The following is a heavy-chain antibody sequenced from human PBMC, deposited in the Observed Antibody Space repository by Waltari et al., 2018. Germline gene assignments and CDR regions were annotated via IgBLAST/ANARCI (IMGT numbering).Heavy chain of an antibody. Sequence: QVQLQQWGAGLLKPSETLSLSCSVSRGSFSAYHWTWIRQSPGKGLEWIGEIEHKGVAISVDTSKNQFSLNRTSVTATDTAVYFCARPSVAARLGSLDYWGQGALVTVSS. J-gene: IGHJ4*02. CDR2: IEH. CDR1: RGSFSAYH. D-gene: IGHD3-16*01. CDR3: ARPSVAARLGSLDY. V-gene: IGHV4-34*01.